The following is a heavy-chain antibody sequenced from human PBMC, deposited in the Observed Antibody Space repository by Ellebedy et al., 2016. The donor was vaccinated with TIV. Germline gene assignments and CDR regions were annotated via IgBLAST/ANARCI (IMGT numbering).Heavy chain of an antibody. J-gene: IGHJ4*02. CDR3: SSINEGDVDK. CDR2: INRDGRET. Sequence: GGSLRLSXAASGFTFSNNWMHWVRQAPGKGPVWVSRINRDGRETNYADSVKGRFTTSRDNAKNTLYLQMNSLRAEDTAVYYCSSINEGDVDKWGQGTLVTVSS. D-gene: IGHD2-8*01. CDR1: GFTFSNNW. V-gene: IGHV3-74*01.